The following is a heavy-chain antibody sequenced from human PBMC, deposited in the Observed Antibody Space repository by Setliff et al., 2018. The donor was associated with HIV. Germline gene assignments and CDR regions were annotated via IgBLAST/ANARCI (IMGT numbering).Heavy chain of an antibody. CDR3: ANFLNSGGWNPGYFEY. Sequence: SETLSLTCTVSGASVSSGGHYWSWIRQHPEKGLEWIGYIYYSEKTNYSPSLKSRVSISVDTSKNQFSLKLSSVTAADTAVYYCANFLNSGGWNPGYFEYWGQGTQVTVSS. CDR2: IYYSEKT. D-gene: IGHD6-19*01. CDR1: GASVSSGGHY. J-gene: IGHJ1*01. V-gene: IGHV4-31*03.